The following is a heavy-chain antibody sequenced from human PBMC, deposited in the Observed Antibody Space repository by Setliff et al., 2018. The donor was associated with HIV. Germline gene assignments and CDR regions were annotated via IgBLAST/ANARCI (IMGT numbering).Heavy chain of an antibody. CDR3: ARSGGDCSGISCYSLWFDP. V-gene: IGHV3-23*01. D-gene: IGHD2-15*01. J-gene: IGHJ5*02. CDR1: GFTFSSYA. Sequence: PGGSLRLSCAASGFTFSSYAMSWVRQAPGKGLEWVSAIGPVGTSTYYADSVKGRFTISRDNSKNTLFLQMNSLRTEDTAVYYCARSGGDCSGISCYSLWFDPWSHGTLVTVSS. CDR2: IGPVGTST.